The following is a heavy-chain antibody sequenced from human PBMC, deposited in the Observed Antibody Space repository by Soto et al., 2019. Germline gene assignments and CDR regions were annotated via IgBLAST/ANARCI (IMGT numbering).Heavy chain of an antibody. Sequence: GGSLRLSCAASGFTVSSNFLTWVRQAPGKGLEWVALINSDGTTYYADSAKGRFTVSRDSSENTMYLQMNSLRAEDTAVYYCASEVEPIGLPLFQSWGQGTQVTVSS. J-gene: IGHJ5*02. V-gene: IGHV3-66*01. D-gene: IGHD4-17*01. CDR3: ASEVEPIGLPLFQS. CDR1: GFTVSSNF. CDR2: INSDGTT.